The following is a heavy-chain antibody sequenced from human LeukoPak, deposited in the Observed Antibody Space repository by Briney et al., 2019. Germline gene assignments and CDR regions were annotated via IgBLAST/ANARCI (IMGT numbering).Heavy chain of an antibody. CDR3: AAGGNDLGFEI. CDR2: IVVGSDNT. D-gene: IGHD1-1*01. J-gene: IGHJ3*02. Sequence: GTSEKVSCTASGFTFSSSAIQWERTTRGQPLEWIGWIVVGSDNTNYAQKFQERLTITRDMSTNTAYMELSSLRSEDTAVYYCAAGGNDLGFEIWGQGTMVTVSS. CDR1: GFTFSSSA. V-gene: IGHV1-58*02.